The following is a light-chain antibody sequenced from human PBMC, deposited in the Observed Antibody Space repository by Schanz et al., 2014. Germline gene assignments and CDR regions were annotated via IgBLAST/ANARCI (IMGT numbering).Light chain of an antibody. V-gene: IGKV1-5*03. CDR3: QQYGDYPLT. CDR2: KAS. Sequence: DIQMTQSPSTLSASVGDRVTITCRASQSIGNWLAWYQQKPGKVPKVLIYKASTLQSGVPSRFSGSGSGTEFTLTIRSLQPDDFATYYCQQYGDYPLTFGGGTRVEIK. CDR1: QSIGNW. J-gene: IGKJ4*01.